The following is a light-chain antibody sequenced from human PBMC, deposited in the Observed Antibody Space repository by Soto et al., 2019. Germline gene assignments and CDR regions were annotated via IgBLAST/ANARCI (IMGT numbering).Light chain of an antibody. J-gene: IGKJ3*01. Sequence: AIQMTQSPSSLSASVGDRVTITCRASQGIRSDLGWYQQKPGKAPKLLIYAASNLQSGVPSRFSGSGSGTDFTLTISSLQPEDFATHYCLQDHIYPLAFGPGTKVDIK. CDR3: LQDHIYPLA. CDR2: AAS. V-gene: IGKV1-6*01. CDR1: QGIRSD.